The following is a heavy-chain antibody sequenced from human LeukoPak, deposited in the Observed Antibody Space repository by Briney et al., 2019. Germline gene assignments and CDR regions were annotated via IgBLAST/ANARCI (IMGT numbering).Heavy chain of an antibody. D-gene: IGHD6-13*01. CDR3: ARDLYRGIAAAGRGWFDP. J-gene: IGHJ5*02. V-gene: IGHV3-20*01. Sequence: PGGSLRLSCAASGFTFSYYAMSWVRQAPGKGLEWVSGINWNGGSTGYADSVKGRFTISRDNAKNSLYLQMNSLRAEDTALYHCARDLYRGIAAAGRGWFDPWGQGTLVTVSS. CDR2: INWNGGST. CDR1: GFTFSYYA.